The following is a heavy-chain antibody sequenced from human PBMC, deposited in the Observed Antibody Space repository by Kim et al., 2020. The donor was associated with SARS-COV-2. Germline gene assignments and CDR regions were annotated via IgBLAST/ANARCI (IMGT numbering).Heavy chain of an antibody. CDR3: AKSDCSGGSCFPDY. J-gene: IGHJ4*02. V-gene: IGHV3-23*01. Sequence: ADSVKGRFTVSRDNSKNTLYLQMNFLGAEDTALYYCAKSDCSGGSCFPDYWGQGTLVTVSS. D-gene: IGHD2-15*01.